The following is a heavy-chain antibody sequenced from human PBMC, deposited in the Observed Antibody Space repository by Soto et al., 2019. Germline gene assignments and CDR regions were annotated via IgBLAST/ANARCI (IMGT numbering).Heavy chain of an antibody. V-gene: IGHV1-2*02. J-gene: IGHJ3*02. CDR2: INPATGAA. CDR3: ARGGGVGVAGSAAFDM. D-gene: IGHD3-3*01. CDR1: GYPVTAYY. Sequence: QLHLVQSGAVVKKPGASVTVSCSASGYPVTAYYMHWVRQAPGRGLEWMGGINPATGAAKYTRTFQGRVTMSRDTSTSTVVMELSGLTSEDTAVFYCARGGGVGVAGSAAFDMWGQGTLVTVSS.